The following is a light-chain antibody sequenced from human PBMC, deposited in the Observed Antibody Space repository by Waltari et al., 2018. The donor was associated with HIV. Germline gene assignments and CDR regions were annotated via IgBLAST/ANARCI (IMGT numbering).Light chain of an antibody. V-gene: IGKV3-20*01. CDR2: AAS. J-gene: IGKJ1*01. CDR3: QQYGTTPT. CDR1: QRVTSDY. Sequence: EIVLTQSPDTLSLSPGERATLPCRASQRVTSDYLAWYQQKPGQPPRLLIYAASTRATGIADRFSGSGSGTDFTLTISRLEPEDFAVYYCQQYGTTPTFGQGTTVEI.